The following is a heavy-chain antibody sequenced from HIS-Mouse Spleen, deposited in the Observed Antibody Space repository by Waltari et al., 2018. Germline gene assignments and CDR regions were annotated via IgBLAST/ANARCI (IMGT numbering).Heavy chain of an antibody. CDR2: INPNRGGT. D-gene: IGHD6-6*01. Sequence: QVQLVQSGAEVKKPGASVKVSCKASGYTFTGYYMHWVRQAPGQGLEWMRGINPNRGGTNYEQKFQGRVTMTRDTSISPAYMELSRLRSDDTAVYYCARGDRPEYSSSSDYFDYWGQGTLVTVSS. CDR3: ARGDRPEYSSSSDYFDY. J-gene: IGHJ4*02. CDR1: GYTFTGYY. V-gene: IGHV1-2*02.